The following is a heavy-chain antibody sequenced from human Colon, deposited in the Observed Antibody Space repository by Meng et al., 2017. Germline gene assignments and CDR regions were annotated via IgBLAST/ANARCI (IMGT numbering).Heavy chain of an antibody. CDR2: INHSGST. CDR3: ARGLFDY. CDR1: GGSFSGYF. J-gene: IGHJ4*02. V-gene: IGHV4-34*02. Sequence: QEPLPEWGAGMLDASETLPPPLAVYGGSFSGYFWSLIRQPPGKGLEWIGAINHSGSTNYNPSLKSRVTISVDTSKNQFSLKLSSVTAADTAVYYCARGLFDYWGQGTLVTVSS.